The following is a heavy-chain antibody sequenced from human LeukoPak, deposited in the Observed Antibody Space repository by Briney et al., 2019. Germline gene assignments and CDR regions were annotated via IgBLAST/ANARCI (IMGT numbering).Heavy chain of an antibody. J-gene: IGHJ4*02. CDR2: ISVSGNT. Sequence: GSLRLSCAASGFTLSSYAMSWVRQAPGKGLELVSGISVSGNTYHADSVKGRFTISRDSSKNTLYLQMNRLRAEDAAVYYCAKAPVTTCSGAYCYPFDYWGQGTLVTVSS. CDR3: AKAPVTTCSGAYCYPFDY. CDR1: GFTLSSYA. V-gene: IGHV3-23*01. D-gene: IGHD2-21*01.